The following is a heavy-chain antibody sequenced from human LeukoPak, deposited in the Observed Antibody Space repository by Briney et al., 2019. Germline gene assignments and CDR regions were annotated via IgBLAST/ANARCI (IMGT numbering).Heavy chain of an antibody. J-gene: IGHJ4*02. Sequence: SETLSLTCAVYGGSFSGYYWSWIRQPPGKGLEWIGEINHRGSTNYNPSLKSRVTISVDTSKNQFSLKLSSVTAADMAVYYCVRGEMVRGIIRGRVDYWGQGTLVTVSS. CDR3: VRGEMVRGIIRGRVDY. CDR2: INHRGST. CDR1: GGSFSGYY. V-gene: IGHV4-34*01. D-gene: IGHD3-10*01.